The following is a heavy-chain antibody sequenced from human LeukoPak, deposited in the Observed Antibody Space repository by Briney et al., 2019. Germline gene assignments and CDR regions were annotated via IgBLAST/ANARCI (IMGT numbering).Heavy chain of an antibody. Sequence: PSQTLSLTCTVSGGSISSGSYYWSWIRQPAGKGLEWIGRIYTSGNTNYNPSLKSRVTISVDTSKNQFSLKLSSVTAADTAVYYCARCDWADVYCSPWGLGTLVTVSS. J-gene: IGHJ4*02. D-gene: IGHD2-15*01. CDR1: GGSISSGSYY. CDR3: ARCDWADVYCSP. CDR2: IYTSGNT. V-gene: IGHV4-61*02.